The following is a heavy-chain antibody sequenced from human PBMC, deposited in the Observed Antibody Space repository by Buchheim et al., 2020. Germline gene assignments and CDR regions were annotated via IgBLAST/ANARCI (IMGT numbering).Heavy chain of an antibody. CDR2: INPNSGGT. Sequence: QVQLVQSGAEVKKPGASVKVSCKASGYTFTGYYMHWVRQAPGQGLEWMGWINPNSGGTNYAQKCQGWVTMTRDTSISTAYMELSRLRSDDTAVYYCATQGAVGANDYGMDVWGQGTT. V-gene: IGHV1-2*04. CDR3: ATQGAVGANDYGMDV. CDR1: GYTFTGYY. J-gene: IGHJ6*02. D-gene: IGHD1-26*01.